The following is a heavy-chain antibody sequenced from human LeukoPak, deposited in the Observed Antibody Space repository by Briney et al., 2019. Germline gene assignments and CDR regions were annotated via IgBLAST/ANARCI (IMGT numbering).Heavy chain of an antibody. D-gene: IGHD4-17*01. J-gene: IGHJ4*02. V-gene: IGHV4-34*01. CDR3: ARGYGDYGNSFDC. Sequence: PSETLSLTCAVYGGSFSGYYWSWIRQPPGKGLEWIGEINHSGSTNYNPSLKSRVTISVDTSKNQFSLKLSSVTAADTAVYYCARGYGDYGNSFDCWGQGTLVTVSS. CDR1: GGSFSGYY. CDR2: INHSGST.